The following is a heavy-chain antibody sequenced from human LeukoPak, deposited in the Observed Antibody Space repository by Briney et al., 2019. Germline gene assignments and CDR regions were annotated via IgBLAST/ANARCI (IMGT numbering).Heavy chain of an antibody. CDR1: GYTFSGYY. J-gene: IGHJ4*02. CDR3: ARKTSSSLDLDY. CDR2: INPNSGGT. D-gene: IGHD6-13*01. Sequence: GASVKVSCKASGYTFSGYYMYWVRRAPGQGLEWMGWINPNSGGTKYAQKFQGRVTMTRDTSISTAYMELSRLRSDDTAVYYCARKTSSSLDLDYWGQGTLATVSS. V-gene: IGHV1-2*02.